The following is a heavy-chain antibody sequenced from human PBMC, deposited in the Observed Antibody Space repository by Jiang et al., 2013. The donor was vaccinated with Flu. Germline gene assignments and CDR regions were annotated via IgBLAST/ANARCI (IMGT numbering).Heavy chain of an antibody. J-gene: IGHJ5*02. D-gene: IGHD3-10*01. Sequence: TLTLTCTFSGFSLSTSGVGXGWIRQPPGKALEWLALIYWNDDKRYSPSLKSRLTITKDTSKNQVVLTMTNMDPVDTATYYCAHHRGFGELLEGDWFDPWGQGTLVTVSS. CDR3: AHHRGFGELLEGDWFDP. CDR2: IYWNDDK. CDR1: GFSLSTSGVG. V-gene: IGHV2-5*01.